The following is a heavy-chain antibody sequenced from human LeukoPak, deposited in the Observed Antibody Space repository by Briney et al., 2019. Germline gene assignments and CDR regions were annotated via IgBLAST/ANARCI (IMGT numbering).Heavy chain of an antibody. Sequence: ASVKVSCKASGGTFSSYAISWVRQAPGQGLEWMGGIIPIFGTANYAQKFQGRVTITSDESTSTAYMELSSLRSEDTAVYYCARGVVPAAIGRFDPWGQGTLVTVSS. J-gene: IGHJ5*02. D-gene: IGHD2-2*01. V-gene: IGHV1-69*13. CDR1: GGTFSSYA. CDR3: ARGVVPAAIGRFDP. CDR2: IIPIFGTA.